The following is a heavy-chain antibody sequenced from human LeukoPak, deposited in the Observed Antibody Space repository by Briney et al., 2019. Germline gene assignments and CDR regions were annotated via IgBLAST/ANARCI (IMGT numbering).Heavy chain of an antibody. CDR1: GYAFTGYY. CDR3: PISKDYYDSSGYYSHAFDI. Sequence: ASVKVSCKASGYAFTGYYMHWVRQAPGQGLEWMGWINPNSGDTNYAQKLQGRVTMTRDTSISTAYMELNRLRSDDTAVYYCPISKDYYDSSGYYSHAFDIWGQGTMVTVST. CDR2: INPNSGDT. V-gene: IGHV1-2*02. D-gene: IGHD3-22*01. J-gene: IGHJ3*02.